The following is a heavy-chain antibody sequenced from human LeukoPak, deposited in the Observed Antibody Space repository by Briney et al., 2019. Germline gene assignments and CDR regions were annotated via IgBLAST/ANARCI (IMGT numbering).Heavy chain of an antibody. V-gene: IGHV3-21*01. CDR1: GFTFSSYS. CDR2: ISSSSSYI. D-gene: IGHD4-17*01. CDR3: AGEGYGDYEENY. Sequence: GGSLRLSCAASGFTFSSYSMNWVRQAPGKGLEWVSSISSSSSYIYYADSVKGRFTISRDNAKNSLYLQMNSLRAEDTAVYYCAGEGYGDYEENYWGQGTLVTVSS. J-gene: IGHJ4*02.